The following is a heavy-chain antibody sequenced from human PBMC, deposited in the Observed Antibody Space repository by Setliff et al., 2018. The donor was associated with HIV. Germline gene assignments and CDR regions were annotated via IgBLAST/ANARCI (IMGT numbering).Heavy chain of an antibody. J-gene: IGHJ3*02. D-gene: IGHD4-17*01. CDR1: GGTFSSYA. Sequence: ASVKVSCKASGGTFSSYAISWVRQAPGQGLEWMGGFIPIFGTANYAQKFQGRVTITADESTSTAYMELSSLRSEDTAVYYCAKDRDYGDRGDAFDIWGQGTMVTVSS. V-gene: IGHV1-69*13. CDR2: FIPIFGTA. CDR3: AKDRDYGDRGDAFDI.